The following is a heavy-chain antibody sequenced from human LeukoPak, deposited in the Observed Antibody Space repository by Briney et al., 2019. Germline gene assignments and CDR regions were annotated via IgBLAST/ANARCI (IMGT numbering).Heavy chain of an antibody. Sequence: SETLSLTCTVSGGSISSSSYYWGWIRQPPGKGLEWIGSIYYSGSTYYNPSLKSRVTISVDTSKNQFSLKLSSVTAADTAVYYCARDMRQRLGPFDYWGQGTLVTVSS. D-gene: IGHD6-25*01. CDR3: ARDMRQRLGPFDY. J-gene: IGHJ4*02. V-gene: IGHV4-39*07. CDR2: IYYSGST. CDR1: GGSISSSSYY.